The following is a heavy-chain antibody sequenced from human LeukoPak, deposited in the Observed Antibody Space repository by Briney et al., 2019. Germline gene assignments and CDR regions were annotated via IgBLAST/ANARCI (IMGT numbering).Heavy chain of an antibody. CDR2: ISGSGYST. J-gene: IGHJ4*02. CDR3: AKGRDNYDFPLDY. Sequence: GGSLRLSCAASGFSFSSHAMNWVRQAPGKGLEWVSGISGSGYSTSYEDSVKGRFTISRDNSKNTLYLQMNSLRAEDTAVYYCAKGRDNYDFPLDYWGQGTLVTVSP. V-gene: IGHV3-23*01. D-gene: IGHD3-22*01. CDR1: GFSFSSHA.